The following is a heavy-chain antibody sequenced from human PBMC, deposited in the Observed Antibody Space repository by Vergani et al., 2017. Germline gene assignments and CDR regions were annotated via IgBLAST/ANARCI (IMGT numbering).Heavy chain of an antibody. CDR2: IIPIFGTA. Sequence: QVQLVQSGAEVKKPGSSVKVSCKASGGTFSSYAISWVRQAPGQGLEWMGGIIPIFGTANYAQKFQGRVTITADESTSTAYMELSGLRSEDTAVYYCATSTDDYTKTSWFDPWGQGTLVTVSS. D-gene: IGHD4-11*01. CDR3: ATSTDDYTKTSWFDP. J-gene: IGHJ5*02. V-gene: IGHV1-69*01. CDR1: GGTFSSYA.